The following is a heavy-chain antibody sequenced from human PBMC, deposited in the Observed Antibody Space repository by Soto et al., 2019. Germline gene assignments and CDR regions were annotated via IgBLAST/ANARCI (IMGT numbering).Heavy chain of an antibody. D-gene: IGHD3-10*01. CDR1: GFTFSSYE. J-gene: IGHJ6*02. Sequence: EVQLVESGGGLVQPGGSLRLSCAASGFTFSSYEMNWVRQAPGKGLEWVSYISSSGSTIYYADSVKGRFTISRDNAKNSLYLQMNSLRAEDTAVYYCARGYYYGSGSDYGMDVWGQGTTVTVSS. CDR2: ISSSGSTI. V-gene: IGHV3-48*03. CDR3: ARGYYYGSGSDYGMDV.